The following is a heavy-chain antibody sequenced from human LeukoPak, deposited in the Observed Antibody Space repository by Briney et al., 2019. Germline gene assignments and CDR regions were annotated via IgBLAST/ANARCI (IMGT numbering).Heavy chain of an antibody. CDR1: GYTFTGHY. CDR2: INPNSGGT. J-gene: IGHJ4*02. V-gene: IGHV1-2*02. D-gene: IGHD5-24*01. Sequence: GASVKVSCKASGYTFTGHYMHWVRQAPGQGLEWMGWINPNSGGTNYAQKFQGRVTMTRDTSISTAYMELSRLRSDDTAVYYCARGDRDGYSYFDYWGQGTLVTVSS. CDR3: ARGDRDGYSYFDY.